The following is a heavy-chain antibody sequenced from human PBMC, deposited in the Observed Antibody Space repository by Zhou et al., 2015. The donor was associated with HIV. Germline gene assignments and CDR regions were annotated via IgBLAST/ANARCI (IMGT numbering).Heavy chain of an antibody. J-gene: IGHJ4*02. D-gene: IGHD5-24*01. CDR3: ARGLRVWLYPWGY. Sequence: QVHLVQSGPEVKKPGSSVKVSCKASGDSFNSYTVSWVRQATGQGLEWMGWMNPNSGNTGYAQKFQGRVTMTRNTSISTAYMELSSLRSEDTAVYYCARGLRVWLYPWGYWGQGTLVTVSS. V-gene: IGHV1-8*01. CDR2: MNPNSGNT. CDR1: GDSFNSYT.